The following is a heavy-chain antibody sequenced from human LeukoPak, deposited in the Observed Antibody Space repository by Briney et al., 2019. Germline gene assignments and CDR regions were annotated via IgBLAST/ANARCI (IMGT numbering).Heavy chain of an antibody. CDR1: GFTFTGHE. Sequence: PGGSLRLSCAASGFTFTGHEMNWVRQAPGKGLEWLSCISGSGSPSYYADPVKGRFTISRDNAKNSLYLQMNSLRAEDTAIYYCARGFRDTAMFLDFWGKGTLVTVSS. D-gene: IGHD5-18*01. CDR2: ISGSGSPS. CDR3: ARGFRDTAMFLDF. J-gene: IGHJ4*02. V-gene: IGHV3-48*03.